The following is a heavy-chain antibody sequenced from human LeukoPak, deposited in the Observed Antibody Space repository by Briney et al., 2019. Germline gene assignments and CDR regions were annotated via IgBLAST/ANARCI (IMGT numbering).Heavy chain of an antibody. CDR2: IGYDGSNK. D-gene: IGHD2-2*01. J-gene: IGHJ6*02. V-gene: IGHV3-33*01. Sequence: GGSLRLSCAASGFTFSSSDIHWVRQAPGKGLEWVAVIGYDGSNKYYADSVQGRFTISRGNSKNTLFLQMNSLRAEDTAVYYCARGVGSTTYYAMDVWGQGTTVTVSS. CDR3: ARGVGSTTYYAMDV. CDR1: GFTFSSSD.